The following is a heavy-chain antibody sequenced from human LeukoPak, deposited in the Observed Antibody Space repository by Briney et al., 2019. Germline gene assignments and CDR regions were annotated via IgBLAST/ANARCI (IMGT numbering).Heavy chain of an antibody. CDR1: GVTVSSNY. Sequence: GGSLTLSCAASGVTVSSNYMSWVRQAPGKGLERLSVIYSGGGTYYADSVNGRLTISIDNSKETLYLQMNSLRAEATAVYYCATTSEWRMVVFDIWGQGTMVTVS. V-gene: IGHV3-53*01. D-gene: IGHD2-15*01. CDR3: ATTSEWRMVVFDI. J-gene: IGHJ3*02. CDR2: IYSGGGT.